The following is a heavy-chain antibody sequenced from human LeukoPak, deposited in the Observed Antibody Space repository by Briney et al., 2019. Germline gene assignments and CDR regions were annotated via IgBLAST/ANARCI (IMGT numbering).Heavy chain of an antibody. Sequence: KPGGSLRLSCAASGFTFSSYSMNWVRQAPGKGLEWVSSISSSSSYIYYADSVKGRFTISRDNAKNSLYLQMNSLRAEDTAVYYCARAGDYGDYFDYWGQGTLLTVSS. V-gene: IGHV3-21*01. CDR3: ARAGDYGDYFDY. D-gene: IGHD4-17*01. CDR1: GFTFSSYS. CDR2: ISSSSSYI. J-gene: IGHJ4*02.